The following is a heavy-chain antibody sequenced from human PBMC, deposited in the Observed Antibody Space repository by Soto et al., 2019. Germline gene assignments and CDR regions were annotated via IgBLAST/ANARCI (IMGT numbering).Heavy chain of an antibody. CDR3: AWVVMTTGTASYYYGMDV. V-gene: IGHV1-69*18. Sequence: QVQLVQSGAEVKKPGSSVTVSCKASGGTFSSYAISWVRQAPGQGLEWMGRIIPFIGTANYAQKSQGRVTITASESTSTAYMELTSLRSEDTAVYYCAWVVMTTGTASYYYGMDVWGQGTTVTVSS. CDR1: GGTFSSYA. D-gene: IGHD1-1*01. CDR2: IIPFIGTA. J-gene: IGHJ6*02.